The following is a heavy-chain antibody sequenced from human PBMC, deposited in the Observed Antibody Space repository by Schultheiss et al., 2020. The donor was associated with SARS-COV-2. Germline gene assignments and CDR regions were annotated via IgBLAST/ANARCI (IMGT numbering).Heavy chain of an antibody. Sequence: GGSLRLSCAASGFTFSNAWMSWVRQAPGKGLEWVGRIKSKTDGGTTDYAAPVKGRFTISRDNSKNTLYLQMNSLRAEDTAVYYCARDELSSGWSFDYWGQGTLVTVSS. CDR1: GFTFSNAW. CDR2: IKSKTDGGTT. J-gene: IGHJ4*02. CDR3: ARDELSSGWSFDY. D-gene: IGHD6-19*01. V-gene: IGHV3-15*01.